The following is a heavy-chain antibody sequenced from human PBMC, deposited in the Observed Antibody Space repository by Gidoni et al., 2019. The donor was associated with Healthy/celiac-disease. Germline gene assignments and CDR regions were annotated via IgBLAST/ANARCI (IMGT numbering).Heavy chain of an antibody. CDR2: IRSKAYGGTT. CDR3: TRESIAARPVAWYFDL. Sequence: EVQLVESGGGLVQPGRSLSLSCTASGFTFGDYAMSWFRQAPGKGLEWVGFIRSKAYGGTTEYAASVKGRFTISRDDSKSIAYLQMNSLKTEDTAVYYCTRESIAARPVAWYFDLWGRGTLVTVSS. V-gene: IGHV3-49*03. D-gene: IGHD6-6*01. J-gene: IGHJ2*01. CDR1: GFTFGDYA.